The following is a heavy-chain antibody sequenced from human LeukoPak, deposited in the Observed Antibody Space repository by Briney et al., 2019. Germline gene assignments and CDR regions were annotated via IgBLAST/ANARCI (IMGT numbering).Heavy chain of an antibody. J-gene: IGHJ3*02. CDR2: IYYSGST. V-gene: IGHV4-59*08. D-gene: IGHD3-16*01. CDR1: GGSISSYY. CDR3: ARRKGGRGSNAFDI. Sequence: PSETLSLTCTVSGGSISSYYWSWIRQPPGKGLEWIGYIYYSGSTNYNPSLKSRVTISVDTSKNQFSLKLSSVTAADTAVYYCARRKGGRGSNAFDIWGQGTMVTVSS.